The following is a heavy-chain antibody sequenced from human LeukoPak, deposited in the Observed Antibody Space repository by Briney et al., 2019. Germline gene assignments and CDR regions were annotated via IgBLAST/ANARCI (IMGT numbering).Heavy chain of an antibody. CDR1: GLTFSNVY. CDR2: INSDGSST. V-gene: IGHV3-74*01. D-gene: IGHD5-18*01. J-gene: IGHJ4*02. CDR3: ARDTYTNTWYVDY. Sequence: PGGSLRLSCAASGLTFSNVYMNWVRQAPGKGLVWVSRINSDGSSTNYADSVKGRFTISRDNAKNTLYLQMNSLRAEDTAVYYCARDTYTNTWYVDYWGQGTLVTVSS.